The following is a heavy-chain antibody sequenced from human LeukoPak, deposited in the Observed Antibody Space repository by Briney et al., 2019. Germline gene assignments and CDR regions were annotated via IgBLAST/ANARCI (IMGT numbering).Heavy chain of an antibody. D-gene: IGHD6-13*01. Sequence: SETLSLTCAVYGGSFSGYYWSWIRQPPGKGLEWIGEINHSGSTNYNPSLKSRVTISVDTSKNQFSLKLSSVTAADTAVYYCARSGIAAAGTYHHYYYGMDVWGQGTAVTVSS. CDR3: ARSGIAAAGTYHHYYYGMDV. J-gene: IGHJ6*02. CDR1: GGSFSGYY. CDR2: INHSGST. V-gene: IGHV4-34*01.